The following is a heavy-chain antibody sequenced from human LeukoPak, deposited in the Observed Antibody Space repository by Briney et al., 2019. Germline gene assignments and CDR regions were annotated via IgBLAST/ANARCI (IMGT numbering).Heavy chain of an antibody. D-gene: IGHD6-19*01. J-gene: IGHJ4*02. CDR1: GGSISSSSYY. Sequence: KPSETLSLTCTVSGGSISSSSYYWCWIRQPPGKGLEWIGSIYYSGSTYYNPSLKSRVTISVDTSKNQFSLKLSSVTAADTAVYYCARHVKKGWTSKYYFDYWGQGTLVTVSS. CDR2: IYYSGST. CDR3: ARHVKKGWTSKYYFDY. V-gene: IGHV4-39*01.